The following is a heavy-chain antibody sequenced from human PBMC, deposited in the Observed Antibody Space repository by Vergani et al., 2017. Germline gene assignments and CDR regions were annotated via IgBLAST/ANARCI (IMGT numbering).Heavy chain of an antibody. CDR2: ISWNSGSI. V-gene: IGHV3-9*01. D-gene: IGHD3-10*01. J-gene: IGHJ4*02. CDR3: ARGGSRGYXFDY. Sequence: EVQLVESGGGLVQPGRSLRLSCAASGFTFDDYAMHWVRQAPGEGLEWVSGISWNSGSIGYADSVKGRFTISRDNAKNSLYLQMNSLRAEDTALYYCARGGSRGYXFDYWGQGTLVTVSS. CDR1: GFTFDDYA.